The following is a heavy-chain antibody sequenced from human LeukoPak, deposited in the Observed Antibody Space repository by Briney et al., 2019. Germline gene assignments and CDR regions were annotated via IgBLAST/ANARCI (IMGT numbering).Heavy chain of an antibody. J-gene: IGHJ3*02. CDR2: INPNSGGT. Sequence: ASVKVSCKASGYTFTGYYMHWVRQAPGQGLEWMGWINPNSGGTNYAQKFQGRVTMTRDTSISTAYMELSRLRSDDTAVYYCARQEQPADAFDIWGQGTMVTVSS. D-gene: IGHD6-13*01. CDR3: ARQEQPADAFDI. V-gene: IGHV1-2*02. CDR1: GYTFTGYY.